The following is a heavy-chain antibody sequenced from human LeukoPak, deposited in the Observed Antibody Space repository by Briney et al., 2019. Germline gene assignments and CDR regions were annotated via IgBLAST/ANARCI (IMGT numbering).Heavy chain of an antibody. J-gene: IGHJ4*02. CDR2: INPSGGST. Sequence: ASVKVSCKASGDTFTSYYMHWVRQAPGQGLEWMGIINPSGGSTSYAQKFQGRATMTRDTSTSTIYMELSSLRSEDTAVYYCARDTGSDYNNLLFDYWGQGTLVTVSS. CDR1: GDTFTSYY. V-gene: IGHV1-46*01. CDR3: ARDTGSDYNNLLFDY. D-gene: IGHD4-11*01.